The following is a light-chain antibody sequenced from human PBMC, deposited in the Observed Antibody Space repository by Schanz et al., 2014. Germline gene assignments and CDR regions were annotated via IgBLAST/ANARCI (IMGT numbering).Light chain of an antibody. V-gene: IGLV2-23*01. CDR2: EGS. CDR1: SSDVGSYNL. CDR3: CSYAGSNNLA. Sequence: QSVLTQPASVSGSPGQSITISCTGTSSDVGSYNLVSWYQQHPGKAPKLMIYEGSKRPSGVSNRFSGSKSANTASLTISGLQAEDEADYYCCSYAGSNNLAFGGGTKLTVL. J-gene: IGLJ2*01.